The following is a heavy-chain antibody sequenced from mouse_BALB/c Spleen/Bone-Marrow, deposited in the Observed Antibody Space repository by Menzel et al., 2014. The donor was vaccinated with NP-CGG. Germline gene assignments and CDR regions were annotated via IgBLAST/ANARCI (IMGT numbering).Heavy chain of an antibody. CDR2: IRLKSNHYAT. CDR1: GFTFSNYW. J-gene: IGHJ2*01. Sequence: EVKLMESGGGLVQPGGSMKLSCVASGFTFSNYWMTWVRQSPEKGLEWVAEIRLKSNHYATHYAESVKGRFTISRDDSKDSVCLPMNNLRVEDSGIYYCTKVLRLFDYLGQGTPLTVSS. V-gene: IGHV6-6*02. CDR3: TKVLRLFDY. D-gene: IGHD1-2*01.